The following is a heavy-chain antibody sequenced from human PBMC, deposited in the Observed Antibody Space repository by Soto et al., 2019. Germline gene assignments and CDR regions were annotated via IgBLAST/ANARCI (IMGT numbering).Heavy chain of an antibody. CDR3: AKAYEDNWNVHY. CDR1: GFSFTIYA. CDR2: ISDSGGST. V-gene: IGHV3-23*01. D-gene: IGHD1-20*01. Sequence: EVQLLESGGGLVQPGGSLRLSCAASGFSFTIYAMSWFRQAPGKGLEWVSAISDSGGSTYYADSVKGRFTISRDNSKNTLYLQTNSLRAEDTDVYYCAKAYEDNWNVHYWGQGTLVTVSS. J-gene: IGHJ4*02.